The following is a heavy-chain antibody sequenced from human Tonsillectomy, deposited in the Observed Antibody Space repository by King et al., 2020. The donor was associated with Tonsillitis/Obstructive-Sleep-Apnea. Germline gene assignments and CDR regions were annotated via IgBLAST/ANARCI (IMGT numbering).Heavy chain of an antibody. CDR2: SYYTGTT. CDR1: GGSVSSSSYY. V-gene: IGHV4-39*01. J-gene: IGHJ6*03. Sequence: LQLQESGPGLVKPSETLSLTCTVSGGSVSSSSYYWGWIRQPPGKGLEWIGSSYYTGTTYYNPSLKSRVTIFVDTSTNQFSLKLTSLTAADTAVYYCARHAMDHDYYYYMDVWGKGTTVTVSS. CDR3: ARHAMDHDYYYYMDV. D-gene: IGHD2-2*03.